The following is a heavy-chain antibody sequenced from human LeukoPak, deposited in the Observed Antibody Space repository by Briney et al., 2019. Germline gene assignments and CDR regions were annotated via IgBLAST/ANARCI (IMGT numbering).Heavy chain of an antibody. D-gene: IGHD6-19*01. V-gene: IGHV4-39*07. CDR1: GGSISSSSYY. CDR3: ARDRVSIAVAGD. J-gene: IGHJ4*02. CDR2: IYYSGST. Sequence: SETLSLTCTVSGGSISSSSYYWGWIRQPPGEGLEWIGSIYYSGSTYYNPSLKSRVTISVDTSKNQFSLKLSSVTAADTAVYYCARDRVSIAVAGDWGQGTLVTVSA.